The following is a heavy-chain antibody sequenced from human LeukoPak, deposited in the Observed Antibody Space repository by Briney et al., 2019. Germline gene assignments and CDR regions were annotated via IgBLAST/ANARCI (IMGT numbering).Heavy chain of an antibody. CDR2: ISYDGSNK. Sequence: GRSLRLSCAASGFTFSSYAMHWVRQAPGKGLEWVAVISYDGSNKYYADSVKGRFTISRDNSKNTLYLQMNSLRAEDTAVYYCARLARSGYSYGGFDYWGQGTLVTVSS. V-gene: IGHV3-30*04. J-gene: IGHJ4*02. CDR1: GFTFSSYA. CDR3: ARLARSGYSYGGFDY. D-gene: IGHD5-18*01.